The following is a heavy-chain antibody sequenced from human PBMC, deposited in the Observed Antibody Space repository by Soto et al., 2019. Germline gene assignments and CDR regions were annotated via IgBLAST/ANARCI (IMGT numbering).Heavy chain of an antibody. J-gene: IGHJ4*02. CDR3: ARGGGSSPEGRDY. V-gene: IGHV3-74*01. Sequence: EVQLVESGGGLVQPGGSLRLSYAASGFTFSNYWMHWVRQAPGKGLVWVSRISGGGSTTNYADSVKGRFTISRDNARNTLYLQMNSLRAEDTAMYYCARGGGSSPEGRDYWGQGTLVTVSS. D-gene: IGHD6-6*01. CDR2: ISGGGSTT. CDR1: GFTFSNYW.